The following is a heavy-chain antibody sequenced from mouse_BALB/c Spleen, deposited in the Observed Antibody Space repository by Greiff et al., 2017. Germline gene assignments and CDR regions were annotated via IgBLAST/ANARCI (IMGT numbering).Heavy chain of an antibody. CDR3: DRGCGYEYYYAMDY. CDR1: GFNIKDTY. D-gene: IGHD2-2*01. CDR2: IDPANGNT. V-gene: IGHV14-3*02. Sequence: EVQLQQSGAELVKPGASVKLSCTASGFNIKDTYMHWVKQRPEQSLEWIGRIDPANGNTKYDPKFQGKATITADTSSNTAYLQLSSLTSEDTAFYYCDRGCGYEYYYAMDYWGQGTSVTVSS. J-gene: IGHJ4*01.